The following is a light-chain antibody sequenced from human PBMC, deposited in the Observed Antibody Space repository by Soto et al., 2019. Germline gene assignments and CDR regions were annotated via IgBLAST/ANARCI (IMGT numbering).Light chain of an antibody. J-gene: IGKJ2*01. Sequence: DIVMTQSPATLSASPGERATISCRASQSVSSNLAWDQQKPGQAPRLLIYGASTRATGIPARFSGSGSGTEFTLTISSLQSEDFAVYYCQQHNNWPHTFGQGTKLEIK. CDR1: QSVSSN. CDR3: QQHNNWPHT. CDR2: GAS. V-gene: IGKV3-15*01.